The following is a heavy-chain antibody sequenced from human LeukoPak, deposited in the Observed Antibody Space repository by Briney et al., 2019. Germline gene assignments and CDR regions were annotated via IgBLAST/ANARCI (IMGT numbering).Heavy chain of an antibody. CDR3: ARDYGGNSHYYYGMDV. D-gene: IGHD4-23*01. CDR2: INPNSGGT. CDR1: GYTFTGYY. V-gene: IGHV1-2*02. J-gene: IGHJ6*02. Sequence: ASVKVSCKASGYTFTGYYMHWVRQAPGQGLEWMGWINPNSGGTNYAQKFQGRVTMTRDTSISTAYMELSRLRSDGTAVYYCARDYGGNSHYYYGMDVWGQGTTVTVSS.